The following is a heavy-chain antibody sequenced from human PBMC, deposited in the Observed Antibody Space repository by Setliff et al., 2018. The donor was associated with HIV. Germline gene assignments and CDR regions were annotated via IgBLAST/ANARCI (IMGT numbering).Heavy chain of an antibody. V-gene: IGHV3-30*02. CDR2: IRDDGIRR. D-gene: IGHD3-22*01. CDR3: ARAQDNYYDSSGYSFDS. CDR1: GFPFSIYG. Sequence: GGSLRLSCAASGFPFSIYGILWFRQAPGKGLEWVAFIRDDGIRRHYADSVKGRFTISRDNAKNTLFLQMNSLRAEDTAVYYCARAQDNYYDSSGYSFDSWGQGSLVTVSS. J-gene: IGHJ4*02.